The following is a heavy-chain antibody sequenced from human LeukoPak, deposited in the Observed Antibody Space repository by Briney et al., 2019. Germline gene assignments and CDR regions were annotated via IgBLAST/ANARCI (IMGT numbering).Heavy chain of an antibody. V-gene: IGHV1-18*01. CDR2: ISGYNGNT. J-gene: IGHJ4*02. CDR1: GYTFTSYG. Sequence: ASVKVSCKASGYTFTSYGISWVRQAPGQGLESMRWISGYNGNTNYAQEVQGRVTMTTDTSTTTAYMELRSLRSDDTAVYYCARRVATTDHFDFWGQGTLVTVSS. CDR3: ARRVATTDHFDF. D-gene: IGHD5-12*01.